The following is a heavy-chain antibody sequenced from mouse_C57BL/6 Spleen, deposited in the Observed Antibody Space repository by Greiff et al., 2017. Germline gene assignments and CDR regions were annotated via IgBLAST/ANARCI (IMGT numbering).Heavy chain of an antibody. D-gene: IGHD1-1*01. Sequence: QVQLQQSGAELVRPGSSVKLSCKASGYTFTSYWMHWVKQRPIQGLEWIGNIDPSDSETHYNQKFKDKATLTVDKSSSTAYMQLSSLTSEDSAVYYCAREGDYDGSSYGWYAMDYWGQGTSVTVSS. CDR3: AREGDYDGSSYGWYAMDY. CDR2: IDPSDSET. V-gene: IGHV1-52*01. CDR1: GYTFTSYW. J-gene: IGHJ4*01.